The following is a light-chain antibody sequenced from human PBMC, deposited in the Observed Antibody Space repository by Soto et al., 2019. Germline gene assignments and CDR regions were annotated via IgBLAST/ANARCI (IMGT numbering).Light chain of an antibody. CDR2: DVR. V-gene: IGLV2-14*01. CDR3: SSYTTISTYV. Sequence: QSVLTQPASVSGSPGQSITISCTGTSSDVGGYNYVSWYQQHPGKAPKLMIYDVRNRPSGVSNRFSGSKSVNTASLTISGLQAEDEADYDCSSYTTISTYVFGTGTKVPVL. J-gene: IGLJ1*01. CDR1: SSDVGGYNY.